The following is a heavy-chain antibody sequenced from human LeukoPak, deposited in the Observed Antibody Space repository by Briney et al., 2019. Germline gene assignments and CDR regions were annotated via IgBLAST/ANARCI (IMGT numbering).Heavy chain of an antibody. Sequence: PGGSLRLSCAASGFTFSSYWMHWVRQAPRKGLVWVSRINSDGSSKTYADSVKGRFTISRDNAKNTLYLQMSSLRAEDTAVYYCARSPYSYGSDFDYWGQGTLVTVSS. CDR3: ARSPYSYGSDFDY. J-gene: IGHJ4*02. D-gene: IGHD5-18*01. CDR2: INSDGSSK. CDR1: GFTFSSYW. V-gene: IGHV3-74*01.